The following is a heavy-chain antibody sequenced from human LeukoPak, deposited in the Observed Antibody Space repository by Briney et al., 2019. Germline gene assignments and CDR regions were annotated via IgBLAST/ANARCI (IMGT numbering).Heavy chain of an antibody. CDR1: GGSISSSSYY. V-gene: IGHV4-39*01. CDR3: ARLEIVVVVVDL. Sequence: SETLSLTCTVSGGSISSSSYYWGWLRQPPGKGLEWIGSIYYSGSTYDNPSLKSRVTIAVDTSKTQFSLKLSSVTAADTAVYYCARLEIVVVVVDLWGRGTLVTVS. J-gene: IGHJ2*01. D-gene: IGHD2-15*01. CDR2: IYYSGST.